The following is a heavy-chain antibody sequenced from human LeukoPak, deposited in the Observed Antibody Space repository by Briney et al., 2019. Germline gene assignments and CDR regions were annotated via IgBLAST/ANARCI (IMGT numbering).Heavy chain of an antibody. J-gene: IGHJ3*02. V-gene: IGHV3-23*01. CDR3: VRDYVYAFDI. CDR2: ISGSGSST. D-gene: IGHD3-16*01. CDR1: GFTFSNYA. Sequence: PGGSLRLSCAASGFTFSNYAMTWVRRAPGKGLEWVSTISGSGSSTYYADSVKGRFTISTDTAKSSLFLQMNGLSADDTAVYYCVRDYVYAFDIWGQGTMVTVSS.